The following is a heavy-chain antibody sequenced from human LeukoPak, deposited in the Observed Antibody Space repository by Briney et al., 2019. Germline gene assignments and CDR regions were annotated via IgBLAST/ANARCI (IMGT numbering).Heavy chain of an antibody. CDR1: GGSISSYY. Sequence: SETLSLTCTVSGGSISSYYWSWIRQPPGKGLEWIGYIYYSGSTNYNPSLKSRVTISVDTSKNQFSLKLSSVTAADTAAYYCARVGDIVVVPAAVYFDYWGQGTLVTVSS. V-gene: IGHV4-59*01. J-gene: IGHJ4*02. CDR3: ARVGDIVVVPAAVYFDY. D-gene: IGHD2-2*01. CDR2: IYYSGST.